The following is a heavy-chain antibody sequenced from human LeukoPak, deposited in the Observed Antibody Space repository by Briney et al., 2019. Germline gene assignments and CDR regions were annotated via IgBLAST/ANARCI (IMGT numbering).Heavy chain of an antibody. D-gene: IGHD3-22*01. J-gene: IGHJ4*02. Sequence: PGGSLRLSCSASGFTFSSYAMHWVRQAPGKGLEWVAVISYDGNIIHYADSVRGRFTISRDNSNNTLYLQMNSLRAEDTAVYYCAKDQTPSVGYYQHYWGQGTLVTVSS. CDR3: AKDQTPSVGYYQHY. V-gene: IGHV3-30*04. CDR2: ISYDGNII. CDR1: GFTFSSYA.